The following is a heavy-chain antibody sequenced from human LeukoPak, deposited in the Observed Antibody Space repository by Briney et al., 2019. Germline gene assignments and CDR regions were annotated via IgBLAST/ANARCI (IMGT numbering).Heavy chain of an antibody. CDR1: GFTFTDYS. Sequence: GGSLRLSCAPSGFTFTDYSMSWVRQAPGKGLEWVASISTVSTYTFYGDSVKGRFTISRDNAKNSLYLQMSYLTAEDTAVYYCARQTFRVPDPWGQGTLVTVSS. D-gene: IGHD3-10*01. J-gene: IGHJ5*02. V-gene: IGHV3-21*06. CDR2: ISTVSTYT. CDR3: ARQTFRVPDP.